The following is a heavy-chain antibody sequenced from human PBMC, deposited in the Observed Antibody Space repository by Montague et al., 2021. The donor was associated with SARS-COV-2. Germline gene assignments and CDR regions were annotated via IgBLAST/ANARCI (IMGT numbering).Heavy chain of an antibody. CDR1: GDSISSNIW. Sequence: SETLSLTCDVSGDSISSNIWWSWVRQTPEKGLQLIGEIYHNGGTNYNPSLRHRVTISVDKSKNQFSLKVMSVTAADTALYYCVGRGLIVYRGIPEDFEEWGHGTLVGVS. J-gene: IGHJ4*01. CDR2: IYHNGGT. CDR3: VGRGLIVYRGIPEDFEE. D-gene: IGHD2-8*01. V-gene: IGHV4-4*02.